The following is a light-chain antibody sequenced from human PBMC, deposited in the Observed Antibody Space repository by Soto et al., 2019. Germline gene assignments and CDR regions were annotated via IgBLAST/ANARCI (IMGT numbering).Light chain of an antibody. V-gene: IGKV4-1*01. CDR2: WAS. CDR1: QSVLYSSNNKNY. Sequence: DIVMTQSPDSLAVSLGERATINCKSSQSVLYSSNNKNYLAWYQQKPGQPPKLLIYWASTRESGVPDRFSGSWSRTDFPLTISSLQAEDVAVYYCQQYYSTPLTFGGGTKVEIK. J-gene: IGKJ4*01. CDR3: QQYYSTPLT.